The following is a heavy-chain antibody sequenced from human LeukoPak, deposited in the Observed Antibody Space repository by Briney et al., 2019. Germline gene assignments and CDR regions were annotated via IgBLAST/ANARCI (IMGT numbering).Heavy chain of an antibody. J-gene: IGHJ6*02. Sequence: ASVKVSCKASGYTFTGYYMHWVRQAPGQGLEWMGWINPNTGVTNYAQKFQGRVTLTRDTSIITAYMELTRLRSDDTAMYYCARDRTTVTTGYYGMDVRGQATTLTVSS. D-gene: IGHD4-17*01. CDR3: ARDRTTVTTGYYGMDV. CDR2: INPNTGVT. V-gene: IGHV1-2*02. CDR1: GYTFTGYY.